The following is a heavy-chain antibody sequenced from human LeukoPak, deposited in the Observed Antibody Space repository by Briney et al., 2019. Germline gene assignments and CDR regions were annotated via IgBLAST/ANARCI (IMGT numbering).Heavy chain of an antibody. CDR3: AKSPASSGSYYSPLYFDY. V-gene: IGHV3-23*01. CDR1: KFTFSSYS. CDR2: ISGSGGLT. D-gene: IGHD3-10*01. J-gene: IGHJ4*02. Sequence: GGSLRLSCAASKFTFSSYSMNWVRQAPGKGLEWVSSISGSGGLTYYADSVKGRFTISRDNSKNTLYLQMNSLRAEDTAVYYCAKSPASSGSYYSPLYFDYWGQGTLVTVSS.